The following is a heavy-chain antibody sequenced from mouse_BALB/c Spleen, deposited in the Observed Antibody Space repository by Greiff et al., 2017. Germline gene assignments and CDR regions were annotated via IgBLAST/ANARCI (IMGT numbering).Heavy chain of an antibody. Sequence: VQLKESGPELVKPGASMKISCKASGYSFTGYTMNWVKQSHGKNLEWIGLINPYNGGTSYNQKFKGKATLTVDKSSSTAYMELLSLTSEDSAVYDCASEGNHPAWFAYWGQGTLVTVSA. CDR2: INPYNGGT. D-gene: IGHD2-1*01. CDR1: GYSFTGYT. V-gene: IGHV1-18*01. CDR3: ASEGNHPAWFAY. J-gene: IGHJ3*01.